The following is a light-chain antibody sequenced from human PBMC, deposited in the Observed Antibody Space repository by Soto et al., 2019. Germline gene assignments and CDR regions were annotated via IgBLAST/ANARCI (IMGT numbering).Light chain of an antibody. V-gene: IGKV3-15*01. CDR3: QQYNNWPPWT. CDR1: QSVSSN. Sequence: EIVMTQSPATLSVSPGERATISCRASQSVSSNLAWYQQKPGQAPRLLIYGASTRATGIPGRFSGSGSGTDFTLTISSLQSEDFAVYYCQQYNNWPPWTFGQGTKVDIK. J-gene: IGKJ1*01. CDR2: GAS.